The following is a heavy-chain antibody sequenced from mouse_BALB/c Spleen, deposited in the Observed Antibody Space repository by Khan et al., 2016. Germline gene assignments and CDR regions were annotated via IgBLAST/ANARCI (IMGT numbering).Heavy chain of an antibody. Sequence: QVQLQQSGAELAKPGASVKMSCKASGFTFTSYWMHWVKQRPGQGLEWIGYINPSTGYTEYNQKFKDKATLTADKSSSTAYMQLSSLTSEDSAVYYCARHGNYAMDYWGQGTSVTVSS. V-gene: IGHV1-7*01. CDR2: INPSTGYT. CDR1: GFTFTSYW. CDR3: ARHGNYAMDY. J-gene: IGHJ4*01. D-gene: IGHD2-1*01.